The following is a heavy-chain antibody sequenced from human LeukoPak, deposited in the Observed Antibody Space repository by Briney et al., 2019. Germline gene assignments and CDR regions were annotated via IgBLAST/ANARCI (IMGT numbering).Heavy chain of an antibody. D-gene: IGHD3-9*01. V-gene: IGHV3-7*01. CDR3: ARAAFDWLFYFDY. Sequence: GGSLRLSCAASGFTFSSYSMNWVRQAPGKGLEWVANIKQDGTEKYYVESVKGRCTISRDNAKSSLYLQMYSLRAEDAAVYYCARAAFDWLFYFDYWGQGALVTVSS. J-gene: IGHJ4*02. CDR2: IKQDGTEK. CDR1: GFTFSSYS.